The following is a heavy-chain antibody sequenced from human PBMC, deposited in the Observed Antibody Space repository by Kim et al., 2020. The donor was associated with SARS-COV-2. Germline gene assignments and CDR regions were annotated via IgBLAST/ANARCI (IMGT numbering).Heavy chain of an antibody. J-gene: IGHJ4*02. CDR2: INAGNGNT. CDR3: ARDGYYYGSGSYYFDY. CDR1: GYTFTSYA. V-gene: IGHV1-3*01. D-gene: IGHD3-10*01. Sequence: ASVKVSCKASGYTFTSYAMHWVRQAPGQRLEWMGWINAGNGNTKYSQKFQGRVTITRDTSASTAYMDLSSLRSEDTAVYYCARDGYYYGSGSYYFDYWGQGTLVTVSS.